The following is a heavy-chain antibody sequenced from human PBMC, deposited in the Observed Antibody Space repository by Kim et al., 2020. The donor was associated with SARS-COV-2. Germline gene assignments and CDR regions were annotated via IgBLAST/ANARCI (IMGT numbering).Heavy chain of an antibody. CDR3: AKKLNPHRGWQLFDY. CDR1: GFIFSTYG. D-gene: IGHD6-19*01. V-gene: IGHV3-23*01. Sequence: GGSLRLSCAASGFIFSTYGMSWVRQAPGKGLEWVSVISDSGSSTYYADSVKGRFTISRDNSKNTLYLQMNSLRAEDTAVYYCAKKLNPHRGWQLFDYWGQGVLVTVSS. J-gene: IGHJ4*02. CDR2: ISDSGSST.